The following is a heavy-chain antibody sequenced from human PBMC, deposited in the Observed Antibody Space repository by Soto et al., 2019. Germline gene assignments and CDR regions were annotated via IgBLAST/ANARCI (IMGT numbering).Heavy chain of an antibody. Sequence: EVQLLESGGGLVQPGGSLRLSCAASGFTFSSYAMSWVRQAPGKGLEWVSAISGSGGSTYYADSVKGRFTISRDNSKITLYLQINSLRAADTAVYYWAKVPASSGWYPVDDDWYFDLWGRGNLVTVSS. V-gene: IGHV3-23*01. J-gene: IGHJ2*01. CDR3: AKVPASSGWYPVDDDWYFDL. D-gene: IGHD6-19*01. CDR1: GFTFSSYA. CDR2: ISGSGGST.